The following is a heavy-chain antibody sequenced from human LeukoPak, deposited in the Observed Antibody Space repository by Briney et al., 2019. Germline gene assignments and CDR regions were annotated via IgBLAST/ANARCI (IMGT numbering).Heavy chain of an antibody. Sequence: ASVKVSCKASGYSFTTYGITWVRQAPGQGLEWMGWISGNNGVTKYAQKVQGRVTMTTDTSTSTAYMEVTSLTSDDTAVYYCPRTRSGGSCSYWGQGTLVTVSA. CDR3: PRTRSGGSCSY. CDR2: ISGNNGVT. CDR1: GYSFTTYG. V-gene: IGHV1-18*01. D-gene: IGHD2-15*01. J-gene: IGHJ4*02.